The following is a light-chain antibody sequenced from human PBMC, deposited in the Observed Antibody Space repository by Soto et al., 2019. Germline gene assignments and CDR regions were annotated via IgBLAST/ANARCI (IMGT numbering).Light chain of an antibody. J-gene: IGLJ3*02. CDR2: DVS. Sequence: QSVLTQPRSVSGSPGQSVTMSSTGTSSDVGAYNYVSWYQQHPGKAPKLMIYDVSKRPSGVPDRFSGSKSGNTASLTISGLQAEDEADYYCCSYAGSYTWVFGGGTKLTVL. V-gene: IGLV2-11*01. CDR3: CSYAGSYTWV. CDR1: SSDVGAYNY.